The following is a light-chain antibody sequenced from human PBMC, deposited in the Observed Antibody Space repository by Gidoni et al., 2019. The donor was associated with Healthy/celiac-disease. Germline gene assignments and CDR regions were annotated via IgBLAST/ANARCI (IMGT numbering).Light chain of an antibody. J-gene: IGKJ4*01. CDR3: QQSYSTPRT. CDR2: AAS. Sequence: DIQMTQSPSSLSASVGDRVTITCRASQSISSYLNWYPQKPGKAPKRLIYAASSLQSGVPSRFSGSGSGTDFTLTISSLQPEDFATYYCQQSYSTPRTFGGGTKVEIK. V-gene: IGKV1-39*01. CDR1: QSISSY.